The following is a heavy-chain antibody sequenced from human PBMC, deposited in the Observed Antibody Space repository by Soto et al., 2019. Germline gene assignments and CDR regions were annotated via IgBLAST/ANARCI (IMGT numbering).Heavy chain of an antibody. CDR2: MNPYSGNT. V-gene: IGHV1-8*01. CDR1: GYTFTTYD. D-gene: IGHD6-25*01. CDR3: ARRKERSGPHYFDY. J-gene: IGHJ4*02. Sequence: VKVSCKASGYTFTTYDISWVRQATGQGLEWMGWMNPYSGNTGYAQKFQGRVTVARNTSISTVYMELSGLRPDDTAVYYCARRKERSGPHYFDYWGQGSQVTVSS.